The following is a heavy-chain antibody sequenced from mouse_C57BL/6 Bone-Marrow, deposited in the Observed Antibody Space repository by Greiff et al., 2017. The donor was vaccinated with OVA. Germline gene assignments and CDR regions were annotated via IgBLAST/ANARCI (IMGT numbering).Heavy chain of an antibody. CDR1: GYTFTDYE. D-gene: IGHD1-1*01. V-gene: IGHV1-15*01. CDR2: IDPETGGT. Sequence: QVHVKQSGAELVRPGASVTLSCKASGYTFTDYEMHWVKQTPVHGLEWIGAIDPETGGTAYNQKFKGKAILTADKSSSTAYMELRSLTSEDSAVYYCTREDLSSSRGFAYWGQGTLVTVSA. CDR3: TREDLSSSRGFAY. J-gene: IGHJ3*01.